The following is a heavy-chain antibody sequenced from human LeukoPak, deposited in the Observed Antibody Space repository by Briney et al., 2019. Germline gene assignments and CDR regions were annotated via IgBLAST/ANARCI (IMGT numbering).Heavy chain of an antibody. CDR2: INPNSGGT. D-gene: IGHD6-13*01. V-gene: IGHV1-2*02. CDR1: GYTFTGYY. Sequence: ASVKVSCKASGYTFTGYYMHWVRQAPGQGLEWVGWINPNSGGTTYAQKFQGRVTMTRDTSISTAYMELNRLRSDDTAVYYCARDVQQLANYYYYGLDVWGQGTTVTVSS. J-gene: IGHJ6*02. CDR3: ARDVQQLANYYYYGLDV.